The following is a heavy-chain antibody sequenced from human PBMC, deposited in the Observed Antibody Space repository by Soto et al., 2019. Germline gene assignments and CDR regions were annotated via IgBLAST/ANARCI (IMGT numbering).Heavy chain of an antibody. Sequence: WASVKVSCKASGYIFTSYYLHWLRQAPGQGLEWMGIINPGGGSTSYAQKFQGRVTMTRDTSTSTLYMELSSLRSEDTAVYYCARDISFNFDYWGQGTLVTVSS. CDR3: ARDISFNFDY. V-gene: IGHV1-46*01. CDR2: INPGGGST. CDR1: GYIFTSYY. J-gene: IGHJ4*02.